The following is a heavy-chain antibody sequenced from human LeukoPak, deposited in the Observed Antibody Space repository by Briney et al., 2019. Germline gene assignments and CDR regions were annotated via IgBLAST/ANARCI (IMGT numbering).Heavy chain of an antibody. V-gene: IGHV4-4*07. CDR3: ARHWSHSVAQFGRSYWFDP. J-gene: IGHJ5*02. Sequence: SETLSLTCIVSGGSISGYYRSWIRQPAGKGLEWIGHMDTSGHTNYNSSLMSRVTMSVDTSKNQFSLRLTSVTAADTAVYYCARHWSHSVAQFGRSYWFDPWGQGTLVTVSS. CDR1: GGSISGYY. CDR2: MDTSGHT. D-gene: IGHD2-15*01.